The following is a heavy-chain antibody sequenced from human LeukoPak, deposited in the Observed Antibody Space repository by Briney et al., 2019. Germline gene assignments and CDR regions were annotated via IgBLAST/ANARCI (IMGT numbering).Heavy chain of an antibody. V-gene: IGHV4-59*08. J-gene: IGHJ5*02. CDR3: ARRPIAAAGWFDP. D-gene: IGHD6-13*01. CDR1: GGSISSYY. CDR2: IYYSGST. Sequence: SETLSLTCTVSGGSISSYYWSWIRQPPGKGLEWIGYIYYSGSTNYNPSLKSQVTISVDTSKNQFSLKLSSVTAADTAVYYCARRPIAAAGWFDPWGQGTLVTVSS.